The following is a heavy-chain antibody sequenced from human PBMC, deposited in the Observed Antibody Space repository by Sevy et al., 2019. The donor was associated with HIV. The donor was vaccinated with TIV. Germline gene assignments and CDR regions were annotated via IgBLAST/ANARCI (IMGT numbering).Heavy chain of an antibody. V-gene: IGHV4-4*02. CDR3: VREVGHLMRIDY. J-gene: IGHJ4*02. CDR1: GFIFSDYD. CDR2: SYHDGRT. Sequence: GSLRLSCAASGFIFSDYDMNWVRQSPEKGLEWIGESYHDGRTNYNPSLWGRATISVDMSKNQFSLDLTSVTAADTAVYYCVREVGHLMRIDYWGQGTLVTVSS.